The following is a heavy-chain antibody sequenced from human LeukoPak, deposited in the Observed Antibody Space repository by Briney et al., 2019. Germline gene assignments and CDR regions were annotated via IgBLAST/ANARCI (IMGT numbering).Heavy chain of an antibody. CDR2: ISSSSSYI. CDR1: GFTFSSYS. J-gene: IGHJ4*02. D-gene: IGHD7-27*01. Sequence: NSGGSLRLSCAASGFTFSSYSMNWVRQAPGKGLEWVSSISSSSSYIYYADSVKGRFTNSRDNAKNSLYLQMNCLRAEDTAVYYCAKAPGQLGIEVARNYFDYWGQGTLVTVSS. V-gene: IGHV3-21*04. CDR3: AKAPGQLGIEVARNYFDY.